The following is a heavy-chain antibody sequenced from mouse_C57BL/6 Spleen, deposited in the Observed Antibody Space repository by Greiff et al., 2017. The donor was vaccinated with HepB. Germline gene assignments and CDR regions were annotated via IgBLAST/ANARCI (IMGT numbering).Heavy chain of an antibody. CDR1: GYAFSSSW. J-gene: IGHJ1*03. D-gene: IGHD2-3*01. CDR3: ARSIYDGYYPYWYFDV. Sequence: VQLQQSGPELVKPGASVKISCKASGYAFSSSWMNWVKQRPGKGLEWIGRIYPGDGDTNYNGKFKGKATLTADKSSSTAYMQLSSLTSEDSAVYFCARSIYDGYYPYWYFDVWGTGTTVTVSS. V-gene: IGHV1-82*01. CDR2: IYPGDGDT.